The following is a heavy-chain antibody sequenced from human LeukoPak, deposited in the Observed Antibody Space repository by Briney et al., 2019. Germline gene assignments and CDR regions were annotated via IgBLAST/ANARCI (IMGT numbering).Heavy chain of an antibody. V-gene: IGHV1-2*06. D-gene: IGHD7-27*01. CDR3: ARGMNWGSLHDAFDI. J-gene: IGHJ3*02. CDR2: INPNSGGT. CDR1: GYTFIGYY. Sequence: GASVKVSCRASGYTFIGYYMHWVRQAPGQELEWMGRINPNSGGTNYAQKFQGRVTMTRDTSISTAYMELSRLTSDDTAVYFCARGMNWGSLHDAFDIWGQGAMVTVSS.